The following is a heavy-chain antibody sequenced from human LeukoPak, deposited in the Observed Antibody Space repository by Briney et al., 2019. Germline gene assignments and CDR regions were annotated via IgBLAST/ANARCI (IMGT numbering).Heavy chain of an antibody. Sequence: PSETLSLTCSVSGDSISSGGYYWHWIRQHPEKGLEWIGYIYSTGTTYYNTSLTSRLTMSLDTSKNQFSLKVTSVTAADTAVYFCARDRPDTTSPTTVGRFDPWGQGTLVTVSS. V-gene: IGHV4-31*03. D-gene: IGHD1-26*01. CDR2: IYSTGTT. J-gene: IGHJ5*02. CDR1: GDSISSGGYY. CDR3: ARDRPDTTSPTTVGRFDP.